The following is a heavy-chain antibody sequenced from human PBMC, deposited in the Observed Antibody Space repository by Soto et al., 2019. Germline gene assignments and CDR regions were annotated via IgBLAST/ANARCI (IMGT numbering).Heavy chain of an antibody. CDR3: ARWGRETWYFGL. CDR1: DGSISSYY. J-gene: IGHJ2*01. D-gene: IGHD3-16*01. CDR2: IYYSGNT. Sequence: QVQLQESGPGLVKPSETLSLTCTVSDGSISSYYWSWIRQPPGKGLEWIGYIYYSGNTNYNPSLKSRVTISVDTAKDPFTPKLSSVTAADTAVYSCARWGRETWYFGLWGRGTLVTVSS. V-gene: IGHV4-59*01.